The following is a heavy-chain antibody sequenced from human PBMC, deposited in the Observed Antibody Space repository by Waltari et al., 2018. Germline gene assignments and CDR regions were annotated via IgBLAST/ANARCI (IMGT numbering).Heavy chain of an antibody. CDR2: IKSDGSST. CDR1: GFTFSTHW. J-gene: IGHJ4*02. Sequence: EVQLVESGGGLVQPGGSLRLSCAASGFTFSTHWMHWVRQGPGRGLVWISRIKSDGSSTSYADSVKGRFTISRDNARNTLYLQMNSLRAEDTAVYYCARGGDSSSWYPGYFDYWGQGTLVTVSS. D-gene: IGHD6-13*01. CDR3: ARGGDSSSWYPGYFDY. V-gene: IGHV3-74*01.